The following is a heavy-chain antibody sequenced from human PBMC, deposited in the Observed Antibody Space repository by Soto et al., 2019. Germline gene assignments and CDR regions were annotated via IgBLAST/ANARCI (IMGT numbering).Heavy chain of an antibody. CDR1: GGSFSGYY. CDR3: ARGGTIFGVSIMGYYYYGMDV. D-gene: IGHD3-3*01. CDR2: INHSGST. J-gene: IGHJ6*02. V-gene: IGHV4-34*01. Sequence: SETLSLTCAVYGGSFSGYYWSWIRQPPGKGLERIGEINHSGSTNYNPSLKSRVTISVDTSKNQFSLKLSSVTAADTAVYYCARGGTIFGVSIMGYYYYGMDVWGQGTTVTVSS.